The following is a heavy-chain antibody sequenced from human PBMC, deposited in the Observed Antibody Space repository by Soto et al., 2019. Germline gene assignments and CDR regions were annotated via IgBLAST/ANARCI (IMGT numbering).Heavy chain of an antibody. CDR2: IIPILGIA. J-gene: IGHJ6*03. CDR3: ARYSSGWSDYYYYMDV. CDR1: GVTFSSYT. D-gene: IGHD6-19*01. Sequence: QVQLVQSGAEVKKPGSSVKVSCKASGVTFSSYTISWVRQAPGHGLEWMGRIIPILGIANYAQKFQGRVTITADKSTSTAYMELSSLRSEDTAVYYCARYSSGWSDYYYYMDVWGKGTTVTVSS. V-gene: IGHV1-69*02.